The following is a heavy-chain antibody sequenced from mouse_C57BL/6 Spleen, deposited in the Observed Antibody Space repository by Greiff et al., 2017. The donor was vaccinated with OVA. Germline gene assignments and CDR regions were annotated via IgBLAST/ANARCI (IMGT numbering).Heavy chain of an antibody. Sequence: VQLQQSGPELVKPGASVKISCKASGYTFTDYYMNWVKQSHGKSLEWIGDINPNNGGTSYNQKFKGKATLTVDKSSSTAYMELRSLTSEDSAVYYCAPNLWYFDVWGTGTTVTVSS. D-gene: IGHD6-1*01. J-gene: IGHJ1*03. CDR1: GYTFTDYY. CDR2: INPNNGGT. V-gene: IGHV1-26*01. CDR3: APNLWYFDV.